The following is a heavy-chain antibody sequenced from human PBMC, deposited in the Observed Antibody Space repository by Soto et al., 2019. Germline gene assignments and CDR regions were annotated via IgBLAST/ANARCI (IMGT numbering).Heavy chain of an antibody. CDR2: IIPLFGTP. CDR1: GGTFSNYA. V-gene: IGHV1-69*06. Sequence: SVKVSWKASGGTFSNYAINCGRQAPGQGLEWMGGIIPLFGTPNYAQKFQGRVTFTAHKSTSTAYMELRSLRSDDTAVYYCARGWETVGTTTPFAYWGQGTLVTVSS. D-gene: IGHD1-26*01. CDR3: ARGWETVGTTTPFAY. J-gene: IGHJ4*02.